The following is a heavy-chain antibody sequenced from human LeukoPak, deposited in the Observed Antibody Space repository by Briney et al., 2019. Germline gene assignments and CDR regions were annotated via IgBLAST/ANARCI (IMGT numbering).Heavy chain of an antibody. J-gene: IGHJ4*02. V-gene: IGHV3-21*01. CDR1: GFTFSSYS. CDR2: ISSSSSYI. Sequence: PGGSLRLSCAASGFTFSSYSMNWVRQAPGKGLEWVSSISSSSSYIYYADSVKGRFTISRDNSKNMLFLQMNSLRAEDTAVYYCARFYDTSGYLDCWGQGTLVTVSS. CDR3: ARFYDTSGYLDC. D-gene: IGHD3-22*01.